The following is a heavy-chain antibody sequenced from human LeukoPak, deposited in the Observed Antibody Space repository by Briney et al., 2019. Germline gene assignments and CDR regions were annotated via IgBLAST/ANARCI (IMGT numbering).Heavy chain of an antibody. J-gene: IGHJ6*02. D-gene: IGHD3-10*01. CDR3: ARDLYYYGSGSYSGYYYGMDV. CDR2: IWYDGSNK. CDR1: GFTFSSYG. Sequence: GRSLRLSCAASGFTFSSYGMHWVRQAPGKGLEWVAVIWYDGSNKYYADSVKGRFTISRDNSKNTLYLQMNSLRAEDTAVYYCARDLYYYGSGSYSGYYYGMDVWGQGTTVTVSS. V-gene: IGHV3-33*01.